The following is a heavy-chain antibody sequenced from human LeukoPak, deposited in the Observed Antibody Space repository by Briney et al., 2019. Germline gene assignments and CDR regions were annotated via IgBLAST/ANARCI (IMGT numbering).Heavy chain of an antibody. D-gene: IGHD3-22*01. V-gene: IGHV3-15*01. Sequence: GGSLRLSCAASGFTFSNAWMSWVRQAPGKGLEWVGHIKSKTDGGTTDYAAPVKGRFTISRDDSKNTLYLQMNSLKTEDTAVYYCTAVVIQRGHDAFDIWGQGTVVTVSS. CDR3: TAVVIQRGHDAFDI. CDR1: GFTFSNAW. CDR2: IKSKTDGGTT. J-gene: IGHJ3*02.